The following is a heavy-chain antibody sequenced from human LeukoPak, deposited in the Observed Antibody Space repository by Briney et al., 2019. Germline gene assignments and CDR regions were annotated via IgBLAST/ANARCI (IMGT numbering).Heavy chain of an antibody. CDR3: AKSGSSSWDPNWFDP. CDR1: GFTFSSYA. J-gene: IGHJ5*02. Sequence: GESLRLSCAASGFTFSSYAMSWVRQAPGKGLEWVSAISGSGGSTYYADSVKGRFTISRDNSKNTLYLQMNSLRAEDTAVYYCAKSGSSSWDPNWFDPWGQGTLVTVSS. V-gene: IGHV3-23*01. D-gene: IGHD6-13*01. CDR2: ISGSGGST.